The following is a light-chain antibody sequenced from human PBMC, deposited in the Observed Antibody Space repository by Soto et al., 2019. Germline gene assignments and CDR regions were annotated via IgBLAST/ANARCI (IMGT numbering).Light chain of an antibody. Sequence: QSALTQPASVSGYPGQSITISCTGTSGDIGSYNRVSWYQQHPGKAPKLIIYEVTDRPSGVSNRFSCSKSGNTASLTISGLQAEDEAEYYCSSYTNINTRACVFGTGTKLTVL. V-gene: IGLV2-14*01. CDR2: EVT. CDR3: SSYTNINTRACV. CDR1: SGDIGSYNR. J-gene: IGLJ1*01.